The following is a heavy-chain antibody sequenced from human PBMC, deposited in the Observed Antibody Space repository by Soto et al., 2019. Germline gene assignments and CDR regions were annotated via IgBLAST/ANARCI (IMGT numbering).Heavy chain of an antibody. Sequence: LRLSCVASGFTFRTLAMGWVREAPGKGLEWVSVMSYSGDEIYYADSVKGRFTISRDNSENTLYLQMSSLRAEDTAVYYFAKAAPRASGWYYFDSWGQGTLVTVSS. V-gene: IGHV3-23*01. D-gene: IGHD6-19*01. CDR1: GFTFRTLA. CDR3: AKAAPRASGWYYFDS. J-gene: IGHJ4*02. CDR2: MSYSGDEI.